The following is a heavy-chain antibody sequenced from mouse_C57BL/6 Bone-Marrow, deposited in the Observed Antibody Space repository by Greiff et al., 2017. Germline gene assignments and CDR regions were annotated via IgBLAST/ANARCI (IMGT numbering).Heavy chain of an antibody. CDR2: IYPRSGNT. J-gene: IGHJ2*01. D-gene: IGHD1-1*01. V-gene: IGHV1-81*01. Sequence: QVQLQQSGAELARPGASVKLSCKASGYTFTSYGISWVKQRTGQGLEWIGEIYPRSGNTYYNEKFKGKATLTADKSSSTAYMELRSLTSEDSAVYFCARRFYGSSPLGYWGKGTTLTVSS. CDR1: GYTFTSYG. CDR3: ARRFYGSSPLGY.